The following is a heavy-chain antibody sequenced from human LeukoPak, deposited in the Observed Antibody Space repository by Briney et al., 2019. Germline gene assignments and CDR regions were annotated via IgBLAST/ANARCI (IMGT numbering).Heavy chain of an antibody. CDR1: GGSLSPYY. CDR2: IYYSGTT. J-gene: IGHJ4*02. Sequence: SETLSLTCTVSGGSLSPYYWTWIRQPPGKGLEWIGYIYYSGTTNYNPSLKSRVTMSLDTSKNHFSLQLTSVTAADTAVYYCAKYIRDSGTYNFDYWGQGILVTVSS. V-gene: IGHV4-59*01. D-gene: IGHD5-24*01. CDR3: AKYIRDSGTYNFDY.